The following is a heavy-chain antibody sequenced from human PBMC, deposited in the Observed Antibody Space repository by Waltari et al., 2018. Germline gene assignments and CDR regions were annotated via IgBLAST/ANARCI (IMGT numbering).Heavy chain of an antibody. CDR1: GGSFSGYY. D-gene: IGHD5-12*01. CDR2: INHSGST. J-gene: IGHJ6*03. Sequence: QVQLQQWGAGLLKPSETLSLTCAVYGGSFSGYYWSWIRQPPGKGLEWIGEINHSGSTNYNPSRKSRVTISVDTSKNQFSLKLSSVTAADTAVYYCAREARRGYSGYEEGYYYYMDVWGKGTTVTVSS. V-gene: IGHV4-34*01. CDR3: AREARRGYSGYEEGYYYYMDV.